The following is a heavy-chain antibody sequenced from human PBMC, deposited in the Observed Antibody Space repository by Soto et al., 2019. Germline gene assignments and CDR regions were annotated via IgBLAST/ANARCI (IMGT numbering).Heavy chain of an antibody. Sequence: SETLSLTCTVSGRSISSVNYYWSWIRQPPGKGLEWIGYIYYSGNTYYNPSLKSRVTISVDTSKNQFSLKLSSVTAADTAVYYCAACGYSYVIDYWGLGTLVTVSS. V-gene: IGHV4-30-4*01. J-gene: IGHJ4*02. D-gene: IGHD5-18*01. CDR1: GRSISSVNYY. CDR3: AACGYSYVIDY. CDR2: IYYSGNT.